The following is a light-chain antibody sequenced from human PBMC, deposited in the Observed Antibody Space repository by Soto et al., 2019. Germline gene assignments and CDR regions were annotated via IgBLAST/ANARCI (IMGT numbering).Light chain of an antibody. Sequence: EIVLTQSPGTLSLSPGERATLSCRASQSVSGSYLAWYQQKPGQAPRLLIYGASSKATGIQDRFSGSGSGTVFTLTISRLEPEDFAVYYCQQYASSPWTFGQGTKVDIK. CDR2: GAS. CDR3: QQYASSPWT. CDR1: QSVSGSY. V-gene: IGKV3-20*01. J-gene: IGKJ1*01.